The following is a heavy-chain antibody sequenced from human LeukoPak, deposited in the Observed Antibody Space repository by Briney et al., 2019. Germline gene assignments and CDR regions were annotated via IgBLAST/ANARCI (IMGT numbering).Heavy chain of an antibody. CDR2: MNPNSGNT. Sequence: EASVTVSCKASGYTFTSYDINWVRQATGQGLEWMGWMNPNSGNTGYAQKFQGRVTMTRNTSISTAYMELSSLRSEDTAVYYCARGAVVPAADIDYWGQGTLVTVSS. D-gene: IGHD2-2*01. CDR1: GYTFTSYD. V-gene: IGHV1-8*01. J-gene: IGHJ4*02. CDR3: ARGAVVPAADIDY.